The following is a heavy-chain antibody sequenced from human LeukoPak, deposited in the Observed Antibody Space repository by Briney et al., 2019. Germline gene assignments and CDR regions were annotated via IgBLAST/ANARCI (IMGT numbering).Heavy chain of an antibody. D-gene: IGHD3-10*01. CDR2: IYYSGST. V-gene: IGHV4-59*08. J-gene: IGHJ6*02. CDR1: GGSISSYY. Sequence: SETLSLTCTVSGGSISSYYWSWIRQPPGKGLEWIGYIYYSGSTNYNPSLKSRVTISVDASKNQFSLKLSSVTAADTAVYYCARHGSGSYYYGMDVWGQGTTVTVSS. CDR3: ARHGSGSYYYGMDV.